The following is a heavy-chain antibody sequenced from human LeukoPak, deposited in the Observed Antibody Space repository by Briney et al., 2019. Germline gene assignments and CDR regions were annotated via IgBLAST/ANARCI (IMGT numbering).Heavy chain of an antibody. D-gene: IGHD5-12*01. CDR2: INPSGGST. V-gene: IGHV1-46*01. CDR1: GYTFTSYY. CDR3: ARDHLVATGRRESDAFDI. Sequence: ASVKVSCKASGYTFTSYYMHWVRQAPGQGLEWMGIINPSGGSTSYAQKFQGRVTMTRDTSTSTVYIELSSLRYEDTAVYCCARDHLVATGRRESDAFDIWGQGTMVTVSS. J-gene: IGHJ3*02.